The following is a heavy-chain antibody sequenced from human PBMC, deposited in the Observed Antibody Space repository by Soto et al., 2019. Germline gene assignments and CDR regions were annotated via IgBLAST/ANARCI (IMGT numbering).Heavy chain of an antibody. V-gene: IGHV4-31*03. CDR2: IYYSGST. CDR1: GGSISSGGYY. Sequence: SETLSLTCTVSGGSISSGGYYWSWIRQHPGKGLEWIGYIYYSGSTYYNPSLKSRVTISVDTSKNQFSLKLSSVTAADTAVYYCASRIIVGATSAENWGQGTLVTVSS. D-gene: IGHD1-26*01. J-gene: IGHJ4*02. CDR3: ASRIIVGATSAEN.